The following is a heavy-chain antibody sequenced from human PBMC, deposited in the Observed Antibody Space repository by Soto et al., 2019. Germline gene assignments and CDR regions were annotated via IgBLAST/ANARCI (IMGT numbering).Heavy chain of an antibody. CDR1: GYTFTSYG. D-gene: IGHD2-15*01. J-gene: IGHJ6*02. Sequence: QVQLVQSGAEVKKPGASVKVSCKASGYTFTSYGISWVRQAPGQGLEWMGWISAYNGNTNYAQKLQGRVTMTTDTSTSTAYMELRSLRADDTAGYYCARAYCSGGSCPRGMDVWGQGTTVTVSS. CDR2: ISAYNGNT. CDR3: ARAYCSGGSCPRGMDV. V-gene: IGHV1-18*04.